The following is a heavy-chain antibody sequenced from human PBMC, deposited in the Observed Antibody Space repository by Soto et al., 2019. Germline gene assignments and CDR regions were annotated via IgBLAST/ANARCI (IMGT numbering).Heavy chain of an antibody. Sequence: GGSLRLSCAVSGFIFNSYAMHWVRQAPGKGLEWVAVISYVGSNENYADSVKGRFTISRDNSKNTLYLQVNSLRAEDTAVYYCAKGKYYDTSGLYYFDNWGQATMVTGSA. J-gene: IGHJ4*02. V-gene: IGHV3-30*18. D-gene: IGHD3-22*01. CDR1: GFIFNSYA. CDR3: AKGKYYDTSGLYYFDN. CDR2: ISYVGSNE.